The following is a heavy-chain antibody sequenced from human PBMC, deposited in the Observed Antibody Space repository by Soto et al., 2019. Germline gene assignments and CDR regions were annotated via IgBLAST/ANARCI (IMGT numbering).Heavy chain of an antibody. CDR3: AREEYYYDSSGYYRLYYYYGMDV. J-gene: IGHJ6*02. CDR2: ISSSSSTI. V-gene: IGHV3-48*02. Sequence: GGSLRLSCAASGFTFSSYSMNWVRQAPGKGLEWVSYISSSSSTIYYADSVKGRFTISRDNAKNSLYLQMNSLRDEDTAVYYCAREEYYYDSSGYYRLYYYYGMDVWGQGTTVTVSS. CDR1: GFTFSSYS. D-gene: IGHD3-22*01.